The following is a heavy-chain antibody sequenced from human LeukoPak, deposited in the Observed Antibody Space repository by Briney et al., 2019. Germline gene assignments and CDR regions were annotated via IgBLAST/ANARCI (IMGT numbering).Heavy chain of an antibody. D-gene: IGHD1-26*01. J-gene: IGHJ4*02. CDR3: ARVSGRGWHFDY. V-gene: IGHV3-48*03. CDR2: ISTSGSLI. Sequence: PGGSLRLSCAASGFTFSSHWMSWVRQAPGKGLEWVSFISTSGSLIYYADSVKGRFTISRDNAKNSLYLQMNGLRAEDTAIYYCARVSGRGWHFDYWGQGTLVTVSS. CDR1: GFTFSSHW.